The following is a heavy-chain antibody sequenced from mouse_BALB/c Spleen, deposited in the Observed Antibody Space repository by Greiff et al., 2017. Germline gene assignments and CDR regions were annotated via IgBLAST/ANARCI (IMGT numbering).Heavy chain of an antibody. CDR3: ARSTMITTFDY. J-gene: IGHJ2*01. CDR1: GFSLTSYG. CDR2: IWSGGST. V-gene: IGHV2-2*02. Sequence: VKVVESGPGLVQPSQSLSITCTVSGFSLTSYGVHWVRQSPGKGLEWLGVIWSGGSTDYNAAFISRLSISKDNSKSQVFFKMNSLQANDTAIYYCARSTMITTFDYWGQGTTLTVSS. D-gene: IGHD2-4*01.